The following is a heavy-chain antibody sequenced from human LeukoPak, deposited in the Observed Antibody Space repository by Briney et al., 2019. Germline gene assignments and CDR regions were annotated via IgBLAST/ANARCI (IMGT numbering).Heavy chain of an antibody. CDR3: ARAAYSSGWYTYYYYYYMDV. V-gene: IGHV1-69*04. D-gene: IGHD6-19*01. Sequence: SVKVSCKASGGTFSSYAISWVRQAPGQGLEWMGRIIPILGIANYAQKFQGRVTITADESTSTAYMELSSLRSEDTAVYYCARAAYSSGWYTYYYYYYMDVWGKGTTVTVSS. J-gene: IGHJ6*03. CDR2: IIPILGIA. CDR1: GGTFSSYA.